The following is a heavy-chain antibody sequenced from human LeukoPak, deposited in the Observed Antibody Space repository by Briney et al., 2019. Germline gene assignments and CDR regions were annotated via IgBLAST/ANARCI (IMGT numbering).Heavy chain of an antibody. CDR3: ASSHDSSGND. J-gene: IGHJ4*02. CDR2: IKYDGSTN. D-gene: IGHD3-22*01. V-gene: IGHV3-7*01. Sequence: PGGYLRISCVASGFSTSSYWMAWVRQAPGKGLKWVANIKYDGSTNYYVDSVKSLFTISRTNAKNSVYLQMNSLRVDATAVYCCASSHDSSGNDWGQGTMVTVSS. CDR1: GFSTSSYW.